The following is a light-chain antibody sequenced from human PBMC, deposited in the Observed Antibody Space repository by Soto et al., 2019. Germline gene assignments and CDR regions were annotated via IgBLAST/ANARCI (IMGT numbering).Light chain of an antibody. Sequence: DIRMTQSPSSLSASVGDEVTITCRASQTIMTYLNWYQLKPGKPPRLLIYAASSLQSGVPSRFSGSGSETEFTLSISSLQPEDFATYFCQQIYSAPLTFGGGTKVDIK. CDR3: QQIYSAPLT. CDR2: AAS. V-gene: IGKV1-39*01. J-gene: IGKJ4*01. CDR1: QTIMTY.